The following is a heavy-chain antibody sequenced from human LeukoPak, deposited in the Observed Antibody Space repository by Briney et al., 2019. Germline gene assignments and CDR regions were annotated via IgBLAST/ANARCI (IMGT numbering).Heavy chain of an antibody. D-gene: IGHD3-22*01. Sequence: GGSLRLSCAASGFTFSDYYMSWIRQAPGKGLEWVSYISSSGSTIYYADSVKGRFTISRDNAKNSLYLQMNSLRAEDTAVYYCAKDRSITMIVVAILGAFDIWGQGTMVTVSS. CDR1: GFTFSDYY. V-gene: IGHV3-11*01. CDR2: ISSSGSTI. J-gene: IGHJ3*02. CDR3: AKDRSITMIVVAILGAFDI.